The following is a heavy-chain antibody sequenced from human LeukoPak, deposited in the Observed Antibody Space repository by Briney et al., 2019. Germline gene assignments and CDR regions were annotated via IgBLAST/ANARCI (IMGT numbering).Heavy chain of an antibody. Sequence: GASVKVSCTPSGYTFTAYYMHWVRQAPGQGLEWMGWINPNSGGTNYAQKFQGRVTMTRDTSIGTAYMELSRLRSDDTAVYYCARDYGDYVDYWGQGTLVTVSS. CDR2: INPNSGGT. CDR3: ARDYGDYVDY. D-gene: IGHD4-17*01. J-gene: IGHJ4*02. V-gene: IGHV1-2*02. CDR1: GYTFTAYY.